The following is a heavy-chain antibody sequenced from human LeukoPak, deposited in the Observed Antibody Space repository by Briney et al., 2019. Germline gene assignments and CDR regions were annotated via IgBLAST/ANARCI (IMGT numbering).Heavy chain of an antibody. CDR1: GFMFSNYW. D-gene: IGHD1-26*01. CDR2: ISGSGGST. J-gene: IGHJ5*02. Sequence: SGGSLRLSCAASGFMFSNYWMTWVRQAPGKGLEWVSAISGSGGSTYYADSVKGRFTISRDNSKNTLYLQMNSLRAEDTAVYYCAKGAYNWFDPWGQGTLVTVSA. V-gene: IGHV3-23*01. CDR3: AKGAYNWFDP.